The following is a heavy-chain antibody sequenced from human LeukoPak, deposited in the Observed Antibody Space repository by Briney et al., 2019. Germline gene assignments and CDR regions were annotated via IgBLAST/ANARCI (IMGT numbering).Heavy chain of an antibody. CDR3: ARDGYFASGSDDY. D-gene: IGHD3-10*01. CDR1: EFSVNDNY. Sequence: GGSLRLSCAASEFSVNDNYMTWVRQAPGKGLEWVTVIYMDDTTHYAESVKGRFTLSRHNSKNILCLQMNGLRPEDTAVYFCARDGYFASGSDDYWGPGTLVTVSS. CDR2: IYMDDTT. V-gene: IGHV3-53*04. J-gene: IGHJ4*02.